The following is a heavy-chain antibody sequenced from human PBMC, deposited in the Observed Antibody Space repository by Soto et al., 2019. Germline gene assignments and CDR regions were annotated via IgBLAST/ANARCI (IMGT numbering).Heavy chain of an antibody. J-gene: IGHJ4*02. D-gene: IGHD3-22*01. V-gene: IGHV3-21*01. CDR1: GFTFSSYS. Sequence: PGGSLRLSCAASGFTFSSYSMNWVRQAPGKGLEWVSSISRSSSYIYYADSVKGRFTISRDNAKNSLYLQMNSLRAEDTGGYYCARLHTRYDYDSNGYPPDIFAYRGQGPPDTVSS. CDR2: ISRSSSYI. CDR3: ARLHTRYDYDSNGYPPDIFAY.